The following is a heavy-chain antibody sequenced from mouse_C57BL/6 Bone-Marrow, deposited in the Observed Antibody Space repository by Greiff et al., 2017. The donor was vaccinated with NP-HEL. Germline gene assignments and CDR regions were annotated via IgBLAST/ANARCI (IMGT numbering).Heavy chain of an antibody. CDR2: ISDGGSYT. J-gene: IGHJ1*03. V-gene: IGHV5-4*01. Sequence: EVHLVESGGGLVKPGGSPKLSCAASGFTFSSYAMSWVRQTPEKRLEWVATISDGGSYTYYPDNVKGRFTISRDNAKNNLYLQMSHLKSEDTAMYYCARNYGSIWYFDVWGTGTTVTVSS. D-gene: IGHD1-1*01. CDR3: ARNYGSIWYFDV. CDR1: GFTFSSYA.